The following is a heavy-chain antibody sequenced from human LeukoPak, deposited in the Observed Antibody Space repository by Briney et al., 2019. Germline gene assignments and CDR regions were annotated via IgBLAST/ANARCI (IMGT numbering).Heavy chain of an antibody. CDR3: ARVDDLDAFDM. V-gene: IGHV3-30*04. D-gene: IGHD2-2*03. CDR1: GFTFSNHA. CDR2: ISDDGSSK. Sequence: GGSLRLSCVTSGFTFSNHAMHWVRLGPGKGLEWVAVISDDGSSKFYADSVKGRFTISRDNSKNTLFLQINSLRPEDTAVYYCARVDDLDAFDMWGQGTLVTVSS. J-gene: IGHJ3*02.